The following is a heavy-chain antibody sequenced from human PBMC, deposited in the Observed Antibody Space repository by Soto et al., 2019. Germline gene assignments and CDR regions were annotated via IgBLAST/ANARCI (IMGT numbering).Heavy chain of an antibody. J-gene: IGHJ4*02. CDR3: ARDGNGNSLAY. CDR2: IIPIFGAA. CDR1: GGTFSKYT. V-gene: IGHV1-69*01. D-gene: IGHD2-8*01. Sequence: QVQLVQSGAEVKRPGSSVRVSCKASGGTFSKYTISWVRQAPGQGLEWMAGIIPIFGAAKAAQKFQGRVALTADESTTTAYMELSNLKSDDTAIYYCARDGNGNSLAYWGQGTLVTVSS.